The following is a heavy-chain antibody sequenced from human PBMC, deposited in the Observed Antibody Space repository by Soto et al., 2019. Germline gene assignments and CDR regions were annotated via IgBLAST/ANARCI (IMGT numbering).Heavy chain of an antibody. CDR2: IIPIFGTA. J-gene: IGHJ4*02. CDR1: GGSFSGYA. CDR3: ARADYGDYTLDY. Sequence: GSSVKVSCQASGGSFSGYAISWVRQAPGQGLEWMGGIIPIFGTANYAQKFQGRVTITADESTSTAYMELSSLRSEDTAVYYCARADYGDYTLDYWGQGTLVTVSS. D-gene: IGHD4-17*01. V-gene: IGHV1-69*01.